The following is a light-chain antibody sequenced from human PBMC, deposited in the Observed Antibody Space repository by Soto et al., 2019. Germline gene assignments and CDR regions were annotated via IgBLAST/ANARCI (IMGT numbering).Light chain of an antibody. CDR1: SSDVGGYNY. Sequence: QSVLTQPPSASGSPGQSVTISCTGTSSDVGGYNYVSWYQQNPGKAPQLIIYEVSKRPSGVPDRFSGSKSGNTASLTVSGLQAEDEADYYCSSYAATNNYVFGSGTKV. CDR2: EVS. CDR3: SSYAATNNYV. V-gene: IGLV2-8*01. J-gene: IGLJ1*01.